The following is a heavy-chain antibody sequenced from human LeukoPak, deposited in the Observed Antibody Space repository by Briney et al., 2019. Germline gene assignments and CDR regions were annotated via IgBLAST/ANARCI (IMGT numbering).Heavy chain of an antibody. CDR2: ISPNNGNT. CDR3: ARGLPIPSRSWYPFDP. J-gene: IGHJ5*02. Sequence: ASVKVSCKASGYIFFNYGINWVRQAPGQSLEWMGWISPNNGNTDFAQNFQDRVTMTTDASTSTVYMESRSLRSDDTAMYYCARGLPIPSRSWYPFDPWGQGTLVTVSS. D-gene: IGHD6-13*01. V-gene: IGHV1-18*01. CDR1: GYIFFNYG.